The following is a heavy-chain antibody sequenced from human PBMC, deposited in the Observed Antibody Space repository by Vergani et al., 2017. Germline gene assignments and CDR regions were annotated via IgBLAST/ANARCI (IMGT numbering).Heavy chain of an antibody. V-gene: IGHV3-30*03. D-gene: IGHD1-1*01. Sequence: QVQLVESGGGEVQPGRSLRLSCSAAGFPFSDYGVHWVRQAPGKGLEWVSVISYDGNKKNYADSVKGRFTISRDISKNTLYLEMNALRAEDTAVYYCARDFLTRVTTLDYYYMGVWGKGTTVTVSS. CDR1: GFPFSDYG. CDR3: ARDFLTRVTTLDYYYMGV. J-gene: IGHJ6*03. CDR2: ISYDGNKK.